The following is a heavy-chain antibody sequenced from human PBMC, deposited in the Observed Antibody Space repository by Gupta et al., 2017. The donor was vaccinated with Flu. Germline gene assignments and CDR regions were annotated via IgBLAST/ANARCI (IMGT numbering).Heavy chain of an antibody. J-gene: IGHJ6*02. CDR3: ANQFTSGYSYYYYGMDV. CDR2: SGSGGST. V-gene: IGHV3-23*01. Sequence: SGSGGSTYYADSVKGRFTISRDNSKNTLYLQMNSLRAEDTAVYYCANQFTSGYSYYYYGMDVWGQGTTVTVSS. D-gene: IGHD3-22*01.